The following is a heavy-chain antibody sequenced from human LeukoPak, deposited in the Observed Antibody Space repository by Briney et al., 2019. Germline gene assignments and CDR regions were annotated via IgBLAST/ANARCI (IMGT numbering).Heavy chain of an antibody. V-gene: IGHV1-18*01. CDR1: GYTFSIYG. CDR3: ARSTAVVAATHFDY. CDR2: ISAYNGNT. D-gene: IGHD2-15*01. Sequence: ASVKVSCKASGYTFSIYGISWVRQAPGQGLEWMGWISAYNGNTNYAQKLQGRVIMTTDTSTSTAYMELRSLRSDDTAVYYCARSTAVVAATHFDYWGQGTLVTVSS. J-gene: IGHJ4*02.